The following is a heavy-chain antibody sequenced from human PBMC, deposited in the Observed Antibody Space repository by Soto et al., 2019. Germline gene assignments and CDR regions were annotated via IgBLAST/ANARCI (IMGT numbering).Heavy chain of an antibody. CDR1: EFTFRTFP. V-gene: IGHV3-23*01. D-gene: IGHD6-6*01. Sequence: EVQLLESGGGLFRLGGPLSLSFEASEFTFRTFPLTWSGRAPGKGLEWVSTISGSGDNTYYADSVRGRFTISRDNSKNTLYLQMNSLRADDTAVYYCAKRPLAARHTDYWGQGTLVTVSS. CDR3: AKRPLAARHTDY. J-gene: IGHJ4*02. CDR2: ISGSGDNT.